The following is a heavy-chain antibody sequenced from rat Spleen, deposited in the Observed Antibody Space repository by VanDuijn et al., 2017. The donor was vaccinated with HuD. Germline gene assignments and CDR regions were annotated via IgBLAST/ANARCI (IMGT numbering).Heavy chain of an antibody. V-gene: IGHV5-19*01. J-gene: IGHJ2*01. CDR1: GFTFRNYG. Sequence: EVQLVESGGGLVQPGRSLKLSCAASGFTFRNYGMHWIRQAPTKGLEWVTSISPTGAITNYRDSVKGRFTVSRDNAKNTQYLQMDSLRSEDTATYYCARKAYSGASYYFDYWGQGVMVTVSS. CDR2: ISPTGAIT. CDR3: ARKAYSGASYYFDY. D-gene: IGHD1-1*01.